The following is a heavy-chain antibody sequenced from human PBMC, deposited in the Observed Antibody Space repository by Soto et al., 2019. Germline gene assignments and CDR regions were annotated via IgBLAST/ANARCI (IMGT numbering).Heavy chain of an antibody. J-gene: IGHJ4*02. D-gene: IGHD1-26*01. CDR2: ISYDGSNK. Sequence: GGSLRLSCAASGFTFSSYGMHWVRQAPGKGLEWVAVISYDGSNKYYADSVKGRFTISRDNSKNTLYLQMNSLRAEDTAVYYCARNLVGALDYWGQGTLVTVSS. V-gene: IGHV3-30*03. CDR1: GFTFSSYG. CDR3: ARNLVGALDY.